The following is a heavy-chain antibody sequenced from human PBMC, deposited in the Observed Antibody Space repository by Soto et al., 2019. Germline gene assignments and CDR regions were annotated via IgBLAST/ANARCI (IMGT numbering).Heavy chain of an antibody. CDR1: GGSITSGGIY. J-gene: IGHJ4*02. D-gene: IGHD6-19*01. CDR2: IYHSGST. Sequence: QVKLQESGPGLVQPAQTLSLSCTVSGGSITSGGIYWSWLRQHPRQGLEWIGYIYHSGSTTYNPSLTSRVTISVDTSKNQFSLTVTSLTVADTAVYYCARFNSRSGTEYFEDWGQGTLVTVSS. CDR3: ARFNSRSGTEYFED. V-gene: IGHV4-31*03.